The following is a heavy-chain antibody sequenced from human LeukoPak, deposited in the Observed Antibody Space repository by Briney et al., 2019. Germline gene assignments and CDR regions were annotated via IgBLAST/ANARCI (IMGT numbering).Heavy chain of an antibody. CDR2: ISPRGDIT. D-gene: IGHD2-21*01. Sequence: GGSLRLSCAASGFSFRSHGMNWVRQAPGRGLEWVSGISPRGDITYYKESVRGRFTISRDNFKNMVSLQLNSLRAEDTAMYYCAKDGDWGCFNHWGQGTLVTVSS. CDR1: GFSFRSHG. J-gene: IGHJ1*01. CDR3: AKDGDWGCFNH. V-gene: IGHV3-23*01.